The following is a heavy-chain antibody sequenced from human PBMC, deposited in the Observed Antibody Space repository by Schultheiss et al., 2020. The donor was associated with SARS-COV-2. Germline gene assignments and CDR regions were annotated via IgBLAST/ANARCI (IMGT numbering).Heavy chain of an antibody. V-gene: IGHV4-39*07. CDR2: IYYSGST. CDR1: GGSISSGGYY. D-gene: IGHD3-10*01. J-gene: IGHJ6*02. CDR3: ARGPSGSYFYGLDV. Sequence: GSLRLSCAVSGGSISSGGYYWSWIRQHPGKGLEWIGSIYYSGSTYYNPSLKSRVTMSVDTSKNQFSLQLTSVTPEDTAVYYCARGPSGSYFYGLDVWGQGTTVTVSS.